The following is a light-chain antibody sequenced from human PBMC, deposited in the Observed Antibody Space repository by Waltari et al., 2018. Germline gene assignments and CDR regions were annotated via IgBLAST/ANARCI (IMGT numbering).Light chain of an antibody. J-gene: IGKJ4*01. Sequence: EIVMTQSPATLSVSPGARATLSCRASQSISSNLAGYQQRPGQAPRLLLYGASTRASDIPDRFSGRGSGTDFTLTISSLQSEDFAVYYCQHYNNWPPLTFGGGTKVDVK. CDR2: GAS. CDR1: QSISSN. V-gene: IGKV3-15*01. CDR3: QHYNNWPPLT.